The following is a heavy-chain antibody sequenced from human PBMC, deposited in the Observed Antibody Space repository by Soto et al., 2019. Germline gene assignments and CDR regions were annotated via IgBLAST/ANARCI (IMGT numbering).Heavy chain of an antibody. Sequence: ASLKVSSKASGYTFTSYYMNWVRQAPGQRLEWMGWINPDNGNTKSSQKFQDRVIITRDTSASTAYMDLSSLRSEDTAVYYCARGIATGQLDPWGQGTLVTVSS. CDR3: ARGIATGQLDP. D-gene: IGHD2-15*01. CDR2: INPDNGNT. J-gene: IGHJ5*02. CDR1: GYTFTSYY. V-gene: IGHV1-3*01.